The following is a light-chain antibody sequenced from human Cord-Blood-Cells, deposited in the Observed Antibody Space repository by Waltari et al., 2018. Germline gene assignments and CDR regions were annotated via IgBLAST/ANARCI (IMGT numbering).Light chain of an antibody. Sequence: QSALTQPASVSGSPGQSITISCTGTSSDVGGYNYVSWYQQHPGKAPKLMIYDVSKRPSGVSNRFSGSKSGNTASLTISGLQAEDEADYYCSSYTGSSTGWVFGGGTKLTVL. CDR1: SSDVGGYNY. V-gene: IGLV2-14*01. CDR3: SSYTGSSTGWV. J-gene: IGLJ3*02. CDR2: DVS.